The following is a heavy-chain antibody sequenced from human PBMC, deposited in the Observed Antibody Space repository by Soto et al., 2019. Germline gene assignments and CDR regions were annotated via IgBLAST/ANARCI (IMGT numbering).Heavy chain of an antibody. CDR2: ITSSSYTI. D-gene: IGHD6-19*01. CDR1: GFTFSTYN. V-gene: IGHV3-48*01. J-gene: IGHJ4*02. CDR3: ATRIAVAGGFDY. Sequence: GGSLRLSCAASGFTFSTYNMNWVRQAPGKGLEWVSYITSSSYTIYYADSVKGRFTISRDNAKNSLYLQMNSLRAEDTAVYYCATRIAVAGGFDYWGQGTLVTVSS.